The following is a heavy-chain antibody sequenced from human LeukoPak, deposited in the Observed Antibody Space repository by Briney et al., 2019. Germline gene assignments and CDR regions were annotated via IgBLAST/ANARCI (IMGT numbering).Heavy chain of an antibody. CDR1: GGSISPYF. CDR2: IYNDDST. V-gene: IGHV4-4*09. CDR3: ARRQTYFDY. Sequence: SETLSLTCTVSGGSISPYFWSWIRQSPGKGLEWIGYIYNDDSTKYNPSLKSRVTISADTSKRQFSLNLRSVTAADTAVYYCARRQTYFDYWGQGTLVTVSS. J-gene: IGHJ4*02.